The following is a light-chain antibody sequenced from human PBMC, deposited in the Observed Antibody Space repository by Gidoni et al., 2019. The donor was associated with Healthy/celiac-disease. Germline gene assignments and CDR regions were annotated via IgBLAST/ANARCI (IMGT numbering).Light chain of an antibody. V-gene: IGLV3-21*01. J-gene: IGLJ2*01. CDR3: QVWDNTNNQGGV. CDR1: NIGVKS. Sequence: SYVLTQPPSVSVAPGKTATITCGGNNIGVKSVHWSQQKPGQAPVMVMYYDRDRPSGIPERFSGSNSGNTATLTISRVDAGDEADFYCQVWDNTNNQGGVFGGGTKLTVL. CDR2: YDR.